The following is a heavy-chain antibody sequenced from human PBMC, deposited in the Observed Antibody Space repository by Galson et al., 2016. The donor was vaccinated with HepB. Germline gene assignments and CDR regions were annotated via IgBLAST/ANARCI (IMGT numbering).Heavy chain of an antibody. V-gene: IGHV3-21*06. D-gene: IGHD3-10*01. CDR2: ISSSGNYV. CDR3: ARGTTVRGRAFDI. J-gene: IGHJ3*02. CDR1: GFTFSSYS. Sequence: SLRLSCAGSGFTFSSYSINWVRQAPGKGLEWVSSISSSGNYVYSADSVEGRFTISRDNAKNSVYLQMKSLTAEDTAVYYCARGTTVRGRAFDIWGQGTMLTVSP.